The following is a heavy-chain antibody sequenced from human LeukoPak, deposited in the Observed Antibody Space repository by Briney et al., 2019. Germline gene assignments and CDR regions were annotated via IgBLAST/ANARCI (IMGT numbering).Heavy chain of an antibody. J-gene: IGHJ4*02. D-gene: IGHD5-12*01. CDR1: GGSISGSSYY. V-gene: IGHV4-39*01. CDR2: IYYRGST. CDR3: ARGKYSGYE. Sequence: SETLSLTCTVSGGSISGSSYYGGWIRQPPGKGLEWIGNIYYRGSTYYNPSLKSRVTISGDTSWNQFSLKLSSVTAADTAVYYCARGKYSGYEWGQGTLVTVSS.